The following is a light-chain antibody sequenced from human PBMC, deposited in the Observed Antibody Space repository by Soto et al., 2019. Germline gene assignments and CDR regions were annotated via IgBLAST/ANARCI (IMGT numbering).Light chain of an antibody. J-gene: IGKJ4*01. CDR1: QDINNY. CDR3: QQFDDLPLT. V-gene: IGKV1-33*01. Sequence: DIQMTQSPSSLSASVGYRVTITCQASQDINNYLNWYQQKPGKAPKLLIYDASTLETGVPSRFIGSGFGADFTFTISSLQPEDIATYYCQQFDDLPLTFGGGTKVDIK. CDR2: DAS.